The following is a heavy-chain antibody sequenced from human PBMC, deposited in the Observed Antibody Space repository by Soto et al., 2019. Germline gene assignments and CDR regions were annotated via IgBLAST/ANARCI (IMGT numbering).Heavy chain of an antibody. D-gene: IGHD6-19*01. CDR2: INHSGST. CDR3: GPRGAVADPRGY. J-gene: IGHJ4*02. CDR1: GGSFSDFY. V-gene: IGHV4-34*01. Sequence: SETLSLTCAVYGGSFSDFYWTWIRQSPGKGLEWIGEINHSGSTNYNPSLKSRVAISVDTSKNQFSLNLTSVTAADTAVYYCGPRGAVADPRGYWGQGTLVTVSS.